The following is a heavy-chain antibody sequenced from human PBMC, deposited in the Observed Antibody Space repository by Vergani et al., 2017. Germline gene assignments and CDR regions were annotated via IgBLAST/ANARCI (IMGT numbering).Heavy chain of an antibody. J-gene: IGHJ5*02. CDR1: GGSMSRGDYY. CDR3: GRVADFYGLGSRLLDL. CDR2: VYTSGSA. Sequence: QVHLQESGPTLVKPSQTLSLTCTVSGGSMSRGDYYWGWIRQPAGKGLEWIGRVYTSGSAIYNPSLKTRATISVDASKNKFSLKLNSVTAADTAVYYCGRVADFYGLGSRLLDLWGQGILVTVSS. D-gene: IGHD3-10*01. V-gene: IGHV4-61*02.